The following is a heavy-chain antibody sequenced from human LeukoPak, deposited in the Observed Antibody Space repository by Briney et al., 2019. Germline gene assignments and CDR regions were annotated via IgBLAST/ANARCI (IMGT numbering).Heavy chain of an antibody. V-gene: IGHV1-46*01. D-gene: IGHD3-10*01. J-gene: IGHJ4*02. CDR3: ARDPYKNYYYGSGSSYYFDY. CDR2: INPSGGST. CDR1: GYTFTSYY. Sequence: ASVKVSCKASGYTFTSYYTHWVRQAPGQGLEWMGIINPSGGSTSYAQKFQGRVTMTRDTSTSTVYMELSSLRSEDTAVYYCARDPYKNYYYGSGSSYYFDYWGQGTLVTVSS.